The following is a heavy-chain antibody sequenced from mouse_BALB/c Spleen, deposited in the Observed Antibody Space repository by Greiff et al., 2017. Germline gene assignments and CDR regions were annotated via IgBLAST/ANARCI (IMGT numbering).Heavy chain of an antibody. J-gene: IGHJ1*01. CDR3: TRNGGYDWYFDV. V-gene: IGHV1-5*01. CDR2: IYPGNSDT. CDR1: GYSFTSYW. D-gene: IGHD2-14*01. Sequence: VQLQQSGTVLARPGASVKMSCKASGYSFTSYWMHWVKQRPGQGLEWIGAIYPGNSDTSYNQKFKGKAKLTAVTSASTAYMELSSLTNEDSAVYYCTRNGGYDWYFDVWGAGTTVTVSS.